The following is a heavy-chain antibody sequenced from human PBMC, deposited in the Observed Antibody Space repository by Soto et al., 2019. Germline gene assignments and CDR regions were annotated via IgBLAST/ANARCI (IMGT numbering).Heavy chain of an antibody. J-gene: IGHJ4*02. D-gene: IGHD6-19*01. V-gene: IGHV4-34*01. CDR2: INHSGST. CDR3: ARTSDSSDLDY. Sequence: NPSETLSLTCAAYGESFSSYYWSWIRQPPGKGLEWIGEINHSGSTNYNPSLKSRVTISVDTSKNQFSLKLSSVTAADTAVYYCARTSDSSDLDYWGQGTLVTVSS. CDR1: GESFSSYY.